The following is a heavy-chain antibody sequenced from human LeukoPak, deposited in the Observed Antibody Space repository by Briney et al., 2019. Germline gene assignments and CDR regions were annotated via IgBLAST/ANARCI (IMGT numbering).Heavy chain of an antibody. Sequence: GGSLRLSCAASGFTFSSYSMNWVRQAPGKGLEWVSSISSSSSYIHYADSVKGRFTISRDNAKNSLYLQMISLRAEDTAVYYCARDRSDYDILTGYYSRYRYYYYYMDVWGKGTTVTVSS. CDR1: GFTFSSYS. J-gene: IGHJ6*03. V-gene: IGHV3-21*01. CDR3: ARDRSDYDILTGYYSRYRYYYYYMDV. CDR2: ISSSSSYI. D-gene: IGHD3-9*01.